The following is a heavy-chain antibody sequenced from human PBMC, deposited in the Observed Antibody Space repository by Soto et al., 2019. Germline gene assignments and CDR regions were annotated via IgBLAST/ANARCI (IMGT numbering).Heavy chain of an antibody. J-gene: IGHJ3*02. CDR1: GFTFSSYA. CDR2: ISGSGGST. D-gene: IGHD6-19*01. CDR3: AKDQEWLVRNNAFDI. Sequence: PGGSLRLSSAASGFTFSSYAMSWVRQAPGKGLEWVSAISGSGGSTYYADSVKGRFTISRDNSKNTLYLQMNSLRAEDTAVYYCAKDQEWLVRNNAFDIWGQGTMVTVSS. V-gene: IGHV3-23*01.